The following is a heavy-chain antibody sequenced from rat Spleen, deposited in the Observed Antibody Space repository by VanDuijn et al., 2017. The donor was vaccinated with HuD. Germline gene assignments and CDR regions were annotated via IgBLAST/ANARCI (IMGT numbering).Heavy chain of an antibody. V-gene: IGHV5-34*01. CDR2: ISGSSGTI. CDR3: TRQDNYVGFAY. Sequence: EVQLVESGGGLVQPGRSLKLSCVASGFTFSDYGMNWIRQAPGQGLEWVAYISGSSGTIYYADTVKGRFTISRDNAWNMLYLQLSSLRSEDTATYYCTRQDNYVGFAYWGQGTLVTVSS. D-gene: IGHD1-10*01. CDR1: GFTFSDYG. J-gene: IGHJ3*01.